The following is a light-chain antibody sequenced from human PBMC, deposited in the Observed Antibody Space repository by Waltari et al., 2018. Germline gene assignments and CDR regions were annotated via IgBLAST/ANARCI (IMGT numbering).Light chain of an antibody. CDR2: YRSDSEN. CDR3: MILYNRAVV. Sequence: QAVLPQPAFLSASPAASASLTCPARRDIKIGTYQIYWYHQRPGSPPQFLLKYRSDSENQQGSGVPSRFSGSKDISANAGILLISGLQSEDEADYYCMILYNRAVVFGGGTKLTVL. CDR1: RDIKIGTYQ. V-gene: IGLV5-45*01. J-gene: IGLJ2*01.